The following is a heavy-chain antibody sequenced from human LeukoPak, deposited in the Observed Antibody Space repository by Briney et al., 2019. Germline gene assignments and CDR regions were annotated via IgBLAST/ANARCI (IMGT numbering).Heavy chain of an antibody. J-gene: IGHJ5*02. CDR1: GYTFTSYY. V-gene: IGHV1-46*01. D-gene: IGHD4-17*01. CDR3: AKGYSTVTTVRRNWFDP. Sequence: ASVKVSCKASGYTFTSYYMHWVRQAPGQGLEWMGIINPSGGSTSYAQKFQGRVTMTRDTSTSTVYMELSSLRSEDTAVYYCAKGYSTVTTVRRNWFDPWGQGTLVTVSS. CDR2: INPSGGST.